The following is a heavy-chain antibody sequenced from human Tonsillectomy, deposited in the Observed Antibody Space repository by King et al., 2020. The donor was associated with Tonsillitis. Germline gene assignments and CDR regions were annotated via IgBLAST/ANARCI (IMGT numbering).Heavy chain of an antibody. Sequence: VQLVESGGGLVQPGGSLRLSCAASGFTFSSYAMSWVRQAPGKGLEWVSAISGSGGSTYYADSVKGRFTISRDNSKNTLYLQMNSLSAEDTAVYYCAKDRSYDFWSGHTSIAYWGQGTLVTVSS. J-gene: IGHJ4*02. CDR1: GFTFSSYA. CDR3: AKDRSYDFWSGHTSIAY. CDR2: ISGSGGST. V-gene: IGHV3-23*04. D-gene: IGHD3-3*01.